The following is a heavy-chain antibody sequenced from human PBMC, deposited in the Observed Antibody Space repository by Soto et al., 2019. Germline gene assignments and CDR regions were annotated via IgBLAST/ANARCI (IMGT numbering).Heavy chain of an antibody. D-gene: IGHD2-15*01. J-gene: IGHJ6*02. CDR3: AKDSGGGSHNHYYGLDV. CDR1: GFTFSDFG. CDR2: ISYEGDNK. V-gene: IGHV3-30*18. Sequence: QVQLVESGGGGVQPGRSLRLSCAASGFTFSDFGIHWVRQAPGKGLEWVAFISYEGDNKFFADSLKGRSTISRDNSRNTVDLQMNSLRPEDAALYYCAKDSGGGSHNHYYGLDVRGQGTTVTVSS.